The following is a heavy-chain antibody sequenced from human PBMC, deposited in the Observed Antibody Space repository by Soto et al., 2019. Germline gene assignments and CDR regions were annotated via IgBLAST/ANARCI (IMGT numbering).Heavy chain of an antibody. CDR3: ARGYSYGRYYYYYGMDV. J-gene: IGHJ6*02. Sequence: SETLSLTCTVSGGSISSSRCHWGWIRQPPGKGLEWIASIKYSGTTFYNPSLKSRVTLSVDTSKNQFALKLSSVTAADTAVYYGARGYSYGRYYYYYGMDVWGQGTTDTVSS. CDR2: IKYSGTT. V-gene: IGHV4-39*06. D-gene: IGHD5-18*01. CDR1: GGSISSSRCH.